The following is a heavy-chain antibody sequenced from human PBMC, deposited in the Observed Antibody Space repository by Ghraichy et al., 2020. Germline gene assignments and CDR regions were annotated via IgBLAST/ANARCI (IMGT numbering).Heavy chain of an antibody. D-gene: IGHD3-10*01. CDR2: IYYSGST. V-gene: IGHV4-59*01. CDR1: GGSISSYY. J-gene: IGHJ5*02. Sequence: ESLNISCTVSGGSISSYYWSWIRQPPGKGLEWIGYIYYSGSTNYNPSLKSRVTISVDTSKNQFSLKLSSVTAADTAVYYCARGSYYGSGSYFLSWGQGTLVTVSS. CDR3: ARGSYYGSGSYFLS.